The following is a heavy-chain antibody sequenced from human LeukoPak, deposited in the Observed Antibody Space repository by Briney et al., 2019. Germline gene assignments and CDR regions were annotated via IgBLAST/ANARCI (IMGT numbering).Heavy chain of an antibody. Sequence: GGSLKLSCAASGFTFSNYWMSWVRQAPGKGLEWVANIKQDGSEKYYVDSVKGRFTVSRDNAKNSLFLQMNSLRAEDTAMYYCVTETTVTGWGYWGQGTLVTVSS. CDR2: IKQDGSEK. V-gene: IGHV3-7*01. CDR1: GFTFSNYW. CDR3: VTETTVTGWGY. J-gene: IGHJ4*02. D-gene: IGHD4-17*01.